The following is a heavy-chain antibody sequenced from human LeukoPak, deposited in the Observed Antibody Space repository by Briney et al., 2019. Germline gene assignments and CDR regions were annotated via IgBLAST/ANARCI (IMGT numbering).Heavy chain of an antibody. V-gene: IGHV4-61*02. Sequence: SQTLSLTCTVSGGSISSGGYYWSWIRQPAGKGLEWIGRIYTSGSTNYNPSLKSRVTISVDTFKNQFSLKLSSVTAADTAVYYCARDDPVFGSYFDYWGQGTLVTVSS. D-gene: IGHD3-3*01. CDR2: IYTSGST. CDR3: ARDDPVFGSYFDY. CDR1: GGSISSGGYY. J-gene: IGHJ4*02.